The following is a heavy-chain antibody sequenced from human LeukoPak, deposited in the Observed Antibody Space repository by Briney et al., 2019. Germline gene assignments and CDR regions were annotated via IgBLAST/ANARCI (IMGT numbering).Heavy chain of an antibody. CDR1: RFKFNDYP. J-gene: IGHJ4*02. V-gene: IGHV3-23*01. CDR3: AKENPVGGTNYFDY. D-gene: IGHD1-26*01. CDR2: ITSSGDTT. Sequence: GGSLRLSCAASRFKFNDYPMSWVRQTPGKGLEWVSAITSSGDTTYYADSVRGRFTISRDNSKNTLYLQMNTLRAEDRAVYYCAKENPVGGTNYFDYWGQGTLVTVSS.